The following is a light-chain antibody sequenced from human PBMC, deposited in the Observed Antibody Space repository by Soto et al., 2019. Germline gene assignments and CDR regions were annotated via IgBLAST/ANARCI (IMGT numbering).Light chain of an antibody. CDR1: QGIAND. V-gene: IGKV1-17*01. J-gene: IGKJ1*01. CDR2: DTF. Sequence: DIQMTQSPSSLSASVGARVTITCRASQGIANDLAWYQQRPGKAPERLIYDTFTSASGVPSRFSGSGSGAEFTLTIASLQPEDIATYYCLQDHAYPWTFGQGTKVDIK. CDR3: LQDHAYPWT.